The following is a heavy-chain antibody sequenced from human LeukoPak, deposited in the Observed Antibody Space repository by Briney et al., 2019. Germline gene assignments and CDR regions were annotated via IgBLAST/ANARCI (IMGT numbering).Heavy chain of an antibody. J-gene: IGHJ6*02. CDR3: ARGWPDYYSMDI. Sequence: SETLSLTCTVSGGSMSSFYWSWIRQPPGKRLEWIGYIYYSGTTSYNPSLKGRVTISIDTSNNHLSLKVRSVTAGDTAMYYCARGWPDYYSMDIWGPGTTVTVSS. D-gene: IGHD2-15*01. V-gene: IGHV4-59*01. CDR2: IYYSGTT. CDR1: GGSMSSFY.